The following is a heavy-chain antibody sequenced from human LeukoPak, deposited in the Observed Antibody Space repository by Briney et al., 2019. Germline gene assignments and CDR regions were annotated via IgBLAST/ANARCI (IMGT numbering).Heavy chain of an antibody. CDR2: ISAYNGNT. V-gene: IGHV1-18*01. CDR1: GYTFTSYG. CDR3: ARDFWSGYYYYGMDV. Sequence: EASVKVSCKASGYTFTSYGISWVRQAPGQGLEWMGWISAYNGNTNYAQKLQGRVTMTTDTSTSTAYMELRSLRSDDTAVYYCARDFWSGYYYYGMDVWGQGTTVTVSS. D-gene: IGHD3-3*01. J-gene: IGHJ6*02.